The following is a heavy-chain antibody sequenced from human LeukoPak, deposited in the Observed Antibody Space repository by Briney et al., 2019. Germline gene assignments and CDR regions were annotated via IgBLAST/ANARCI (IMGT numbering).Heavy chain of an antibody. CDR2: LRMDAKVT. D-gene: IGHD3-3*01. V-gene: IGHV3-30*02. Sequence: GGSLRLSCANSGFTYRTNGLHWVRQAPGKGLEWVAFLRMDAKVTYYADSVRGRFTVSRQNSNNVMYLQMKNLRPDDTAVYYCAEWFSGRVKFWGQGTLVIVSS. CDR1: GFTYRTNG. J-gene: IGHJ4*02. CDR3: AEWFSGRVKF.